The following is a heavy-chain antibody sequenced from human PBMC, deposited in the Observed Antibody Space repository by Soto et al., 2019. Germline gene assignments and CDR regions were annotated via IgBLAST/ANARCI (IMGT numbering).Heavy chain of an antibody. CDR2: IIPILGIA. D-gene: IGHD6-13*01. V-gene: IGHV1-69*08. CDR3: AREEAGYSSSWPEYFQH. CDR1: GGTFSSYT. J-gene: IGHJ1*01. Sequence: QVQLVQSGAEVKKPGSSVKVSCKASGGTFSSYTISWVRQAPGQGLEWMGRIIPILGIANYAQKFQGRVTITADKSTSXXYMELSSLRSEDTAVYYCAREEAGYSSSWPEYFQHWGQGTLVTVSS.